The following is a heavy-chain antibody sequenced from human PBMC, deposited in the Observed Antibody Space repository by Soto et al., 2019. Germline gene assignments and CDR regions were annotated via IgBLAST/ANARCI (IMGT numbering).Heavy chain of an antibody. V-gene: IGHV1-46*01. CDR1: GYTFTIYY. CDR3: ARDSCITMVRGVIGEIDY. J-gene: IGHJ4*02. CDR2: INPSGGST. D-gene: IGHD3-10*01. Sequence: GASVKVSCKASGYTFTIYYMHWVRQAPGQGLEWMGIINPSGGSTSYAQKFQGRVTMTRDTSTSTVYMELSSLRSEDTAVYYCARDSCITMVRGVIGEIDYWGQGTLVTVSS.